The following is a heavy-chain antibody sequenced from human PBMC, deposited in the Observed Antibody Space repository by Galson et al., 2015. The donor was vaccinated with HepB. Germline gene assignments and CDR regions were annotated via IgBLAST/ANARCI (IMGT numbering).Heavy chain of an antibody. V-gene: IGHV3-7*01. Sequence: SLRLSCAVSGFTFSNYWMSWVRQAPGKGPEWVANIKQDGSEKYYVDSVKGRFTFSRDNAKNSLYLQMNSLRVEDTAMYYCAREGPGYGEVFDLWGQGTMVTVSS. D-gene: IGHD5-12*01. CDR1: GFTFSNYW. J-gene: IGHJ3*01. CDR2: IKQDGSEK. CDR3: AREGPGYGEVFDL.